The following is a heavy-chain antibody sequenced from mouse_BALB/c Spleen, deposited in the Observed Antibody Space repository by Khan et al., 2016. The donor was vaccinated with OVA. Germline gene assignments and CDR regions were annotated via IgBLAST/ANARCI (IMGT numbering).Heavy chain of an antibody. CDR2: INPKNGVT. D-gene: IGHD3-3*01. V-gene: IGHV1-18*01. CDR1: GYTFTEYT. CDR3: ARDAGRY. Sequence: VQLQQSGPELVKPGASVKISCKTSGYTFTEYTLHWVKQSHGKSLEWIGVINPKNGVTGYNQKFKGKATLTVDKSSSTAYMEFRSLTSEDSAVYYCARDAGRYWGQGTSVTVSS. J-gene: IGHJ4*01.